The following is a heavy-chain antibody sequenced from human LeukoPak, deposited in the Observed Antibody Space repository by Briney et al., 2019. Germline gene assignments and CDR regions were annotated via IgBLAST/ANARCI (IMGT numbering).Heavy chain of an antibody. CDR2: IILIFGTA. CDR3: ASQSGYSYGFPNYYYGMDV. J-gene: IGHJ6*02. CDR1: GGTFSSYA. Sequence: SVKVSCKASGGTFSSYAISWVRQAPGQGLEWMGGIILIFGTANYAQKFQGRVTITADESTSTAYMELSSLRSEDTAVYYCASQSGYSYGFPNYYYGMDVWGQGTTVTVSS. V-gene: IGHV1-69*13. D-gene: IGHD5-18*01.